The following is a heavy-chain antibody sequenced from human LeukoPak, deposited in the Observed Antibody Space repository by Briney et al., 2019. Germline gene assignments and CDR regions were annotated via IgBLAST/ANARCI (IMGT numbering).Heavy chain of an antibody. J-gene: IGHJ4*02. CDR1: GGTFSSYA. V-gene: IGHV1-69*06. CDR3: ARSYGGYGDFDY. Sequence: GASVKVSCKASGGTFSSYAISWVRQAPGQGLEWMGGIIPIFGTANYAQKFQGRVTITADKSTSTAYMELSSLRSEDTAVYYCARSYGGYGDFDYWGQGTLVTVSS. D-gene: IGHD5-12*01. CDR2: IIPIFGTA.